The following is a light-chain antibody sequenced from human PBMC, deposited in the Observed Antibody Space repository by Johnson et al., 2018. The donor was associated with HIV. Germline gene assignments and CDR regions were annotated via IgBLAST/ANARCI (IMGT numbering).Light chain of an antibody. J-gene: IGLJ1*01. V-gene: IGLV1-51*01. CDR3: GTWDSSLSAHV. CDR1: SSNIGNNY. CDR2: DNN. Sequence: QSVLTQPPSVSAAPGQKVTISCSGSSSNIGNNYVSWYQQLPGTAPKLLIYDNNERPSGIPDRISGAKSGTSATLGITGLLTGDEADYYCGTWDSSLSAHVFGTGNKVTVL.